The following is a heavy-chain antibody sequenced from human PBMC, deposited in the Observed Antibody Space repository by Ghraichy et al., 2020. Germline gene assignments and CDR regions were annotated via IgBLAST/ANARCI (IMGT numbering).Heavy chain of an antibody. V-gene: IGHV3-23*01. Sequence: GSLRLSCEASGFTFSSYAMTWVRQPPGKGLEWLSAISGGGDYIYYADSVKGRFTISRDNPKNTLYLQMNSLRVEDTAVYFCAKNLRDGHPFYEYWGQGALVTVSS. D-gene: IGHD2/OR15-2a*01. CDR2: ISGGGDYI. CDR1: GFTFSSYA. CDR3: AKNLRDGHPFYEY. J-gene: IGHJ4*02.